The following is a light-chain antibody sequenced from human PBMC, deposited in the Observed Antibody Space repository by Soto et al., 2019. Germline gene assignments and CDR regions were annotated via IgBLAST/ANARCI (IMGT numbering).Light chain of an antibody. J-gene: IGKJ5*01. Sequence: EIVLTQSPGTLSLSPGERATLSCRASQSFSRSFLAWYQQKPGQAPRLLLYGASSRATGIPDRFSGSGSGTDFTLSLTSLEPEDFAVYFCQQYATSPITFGQGTRLEIK. CDR2: GAS. CDR3: QQYATSPIT. CDR1: QSFSRSF. V-gene: IGKV3-20*01.